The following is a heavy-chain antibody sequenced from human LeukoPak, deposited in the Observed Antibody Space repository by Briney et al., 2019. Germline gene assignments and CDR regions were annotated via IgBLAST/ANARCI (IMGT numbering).Heavy chain of an antibody. CDR1: GFTFRSYW. Sequence: GGSLRLSCAASGFTFRSYWMSWVRQAPGKGLEWVANIKEDGSEEYYVDSVKGRFTISRDNAKNTLYLQMNSLRAEDTAVYYCARDAVDTANAVWGQGTTVTVSS. CDR2: IKEDGSEE. J-gene: IGHJ6*02. D-gene: IGHD5-18*01. CDR3: ARDAVDTANAV. V-gene: IGHV3-7*01.